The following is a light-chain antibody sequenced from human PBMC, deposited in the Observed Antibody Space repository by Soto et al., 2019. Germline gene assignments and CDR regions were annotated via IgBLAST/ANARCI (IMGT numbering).Light chain of an antibody. CDR1: QSISID. CDR3: QQYGSSGRT. J-gene: IGKJ1*01. V-gene: IGKV3-20*01. Sequence: EIVLTQSPVTLSLSPGAGAPLSCKASQSISIDLAWYQQHPGQVPRLLIYGASSRATGLPARFSGSGSGTDFTLTISRLEPEDFAVYYCQQYGSSGRTFGQGTKVDI. CDR2: GAS.